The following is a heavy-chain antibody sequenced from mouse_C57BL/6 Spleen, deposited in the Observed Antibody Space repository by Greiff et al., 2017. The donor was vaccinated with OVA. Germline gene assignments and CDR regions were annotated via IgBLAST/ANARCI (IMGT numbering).Heavy chain of an antibody. J-gene: IGHJ1*03. Sequence: EVKLMESGGGLVKPGGSLKLSCAASGFTFSDYGMHWVRQAPEKGLEWVAYISSGSSTNYYADTVKGRFTISRDNAKNTLFLQLTSLRSEDTAMYYCARSIDRWYFDVWGTGTTVTVSS. CDR2: ISSGSSTN. CDR3: ARSIDRWYFDV. CDR1: GFTFSDYG. V-gene: IGHV5-17*01.